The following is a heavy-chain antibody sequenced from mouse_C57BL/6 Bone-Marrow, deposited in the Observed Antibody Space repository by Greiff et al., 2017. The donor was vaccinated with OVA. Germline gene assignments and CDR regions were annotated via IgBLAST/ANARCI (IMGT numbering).Heavy chain of an antibody. CDR1: GYTFTDYY. J-gene: IGHJ3*01. Sequence: QVQLQQSGAELVRPGASVKLSCKASGYTFTDYYINWVKQRPGQGLEWIARIYPGSGNTYYNEKFKGKATLTAEKSSSTAYMQLSSLTSEDSAVYFCACYYGSSLAWFAYWGQGTLVTVSA. D-gene: IGHD1-1*01. CDR3: ACYYGSSLAWFAY. V-gene: IGHV1-76*01. CDR2: IYPGSGNT.